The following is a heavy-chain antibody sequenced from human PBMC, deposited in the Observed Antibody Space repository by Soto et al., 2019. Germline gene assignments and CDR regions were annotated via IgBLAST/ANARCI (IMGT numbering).Heavy chain of an antibody. CDR2: ISGSGGST. Sequence: EVQLLESGGGLVQPGGSLRLSCAASGFTFSSYAMSWVRQAPGKGLEWVSAISGSGGSTYYADSVKGRFTISRDNSKNTLYLQMNSLRAEDTAVYYCAKEGGRGYSSGSKALDYWGQGTLVTVSS. CDR1: GFTFSSYA. J-gene: IGHJ4*02. V-gene: IGHV3-23*01. CDR3: AKEGGRGYSSGSKALDY. D-gene: IGHD3-22*01.